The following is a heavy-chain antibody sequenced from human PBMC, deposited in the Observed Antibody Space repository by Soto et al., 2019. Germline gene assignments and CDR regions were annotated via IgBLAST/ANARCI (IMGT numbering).Heavy chain of an antibody. J-gene: IGHJ4*02. V-gene: IGHV3-74*03. CDR3: ARARGESYPYFDY. D-gene: IGHD1-26*01. Sequence: EVQLVESGGGLVQPGGSLRLSCAASGFTFTTYWMHWVRQAPGKGLTWVSQISSDGSTSTYADSLKGRFTISRDNAKKTLYRQMNSLTAEDTAVYSCARARGESYPYFDYWGQGALVTVSS. CDR2: ISSDGSTS. CDR1: GFTFTTYW.